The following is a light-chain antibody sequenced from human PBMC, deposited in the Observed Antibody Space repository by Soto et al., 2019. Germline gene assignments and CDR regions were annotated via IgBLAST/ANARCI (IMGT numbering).Light chain of an antibody. CDR1: QSISTA. Sequence: IVMTQSPATLSVSPGERATISCRASQSISTALAWYQQKPGQPPRLLIYSASTRATGVPARFTGSGSGSEFTLTISGLQSEDFAVYYCQQGHNWPLTFGQGTRLEI. V-gene: IGKV3-15*01. CDR2: SAS. CDR3: QQGHNWPLT. J-gene: IGKJ2*01.